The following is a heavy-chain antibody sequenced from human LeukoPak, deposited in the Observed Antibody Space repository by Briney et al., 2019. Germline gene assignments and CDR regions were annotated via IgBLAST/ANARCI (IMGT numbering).Heavy chain of an antibody. D-gene: IGHD6-13*01. Sequence: SETLSLTCAVYGGSFSGYYWSWIRQPPGKGLEWIGRIYSSGSTDYNPSLKSRVTMSVDTSKNQFPLKLTSVTAADTAVYYCARGIAAASERALDIWGQGTTVTVSS. J-gene: IGHJ3*02. CDR3: ARGIAAASERALDI. V-gene: IGHV4-59*10. CDR2: IYSSGST. CDR1: GGSFSGYY.